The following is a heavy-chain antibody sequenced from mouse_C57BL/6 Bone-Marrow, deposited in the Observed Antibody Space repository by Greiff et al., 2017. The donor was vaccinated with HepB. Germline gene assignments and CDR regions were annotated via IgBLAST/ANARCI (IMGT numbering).Heavy chain of an antibody. CDR1: GFTFSDYY. CDR3: ARDSYGSSYAMDY. CDR2: INYDGSST. J-gene: IGHJ4*01. Sequence: EVQLVESEGGLVQPGSSMKLSCTASGFTFSDYYMAWVRQVPEKGLEWVANINYDGSSTYYLDSLKSRFIISRDNAKNILYLQMSSLKSEDTATYYCARDSYGSSYAMDYWGQGTSVTVSS. D-gene: IGHD1-1*01. V-gene: IGHV5-16*01.